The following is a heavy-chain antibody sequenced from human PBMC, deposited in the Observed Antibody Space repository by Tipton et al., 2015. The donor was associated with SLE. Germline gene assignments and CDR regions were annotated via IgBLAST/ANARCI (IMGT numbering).Heavy chain of an antibody. CDR1: GFTFSSYA. D-gene: IGHD1-14*01. J-gene: IGHJ6*03. V-gene: IGHV3-23*03. CDR2: IYSGGSST. Sequence: SLRLSCAASGFTFSSYAMSWVRQAPGKGLEWVSVIYSGGSSTYYADSVKGRFTISRDNSKNTLYLQMNSLRAEDTAVYYCAKRRDHNMDVWGKGTTVTVSS. CDR3: AKRRDHNMDV.